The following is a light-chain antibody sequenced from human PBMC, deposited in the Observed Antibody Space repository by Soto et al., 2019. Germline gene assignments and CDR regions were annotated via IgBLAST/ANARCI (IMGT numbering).Light chain of an antibody. CDR2: RNN. CDR3: ATWDDSVSGLGV. V-gene: IGLV1-47*01. Sequence: QSVLTQPPSASGTPGQRVTISCSGSSSNIGSHYVYWYQQLPGTAPKLLIYRNNQRPSGVPDRFSGSKSGTSASLAISGLRSEDEADYYCATWDDSVSGLGVFGGGTQLTVL. CDR1: SSNIGSHY. J-gene: IGLJ2*01.